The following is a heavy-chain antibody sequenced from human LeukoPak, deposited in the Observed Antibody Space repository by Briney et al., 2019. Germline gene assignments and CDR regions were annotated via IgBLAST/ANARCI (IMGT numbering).Heavy chain of an antibody. CDR2: IYHSGST. Sequence: SQTLSLTCAVSGGSISSGGYSWSWIRQPPGKGLEWIGYIYHSGSTYYNPFLKSRVTISVDRSKNQFSLKLSSVTAADTAVYYCARAQGNLGYCSGGSCYYYFDYWGQGTLVTVSS. D-gene: IGHD2-15*01. CDR3: ARAQGNLGYCSGGSCYYYFDY. J-gene: IGHJ4*02. CDR1: GGSISSGGYS. V-gene: IGHV4-30-2*01.